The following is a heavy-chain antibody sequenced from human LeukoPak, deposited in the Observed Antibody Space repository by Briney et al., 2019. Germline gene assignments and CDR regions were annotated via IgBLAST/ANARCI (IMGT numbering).Heavy chain of an antibody. CDR3: ARGPPRNPSDSDIGGYYYFDY. CDR2: INHGGST. Sequence: PSETLSLTCAVYGGSFGGGSFSGYYWTWLRLPPGKGLGWIGEINHGGSTNYNPPLRARVTISVYTSKNQFSLNLRSVTAADTAVYYCARGPPRNPSDSDIGGYYYFDYWGQGSLVTVSS. D-gene: IGHD3-22*01. CDR1: GGSFGGGSFSGYY. J-gene: IGHJ4*02. V-gene: IGHV4-34*01.